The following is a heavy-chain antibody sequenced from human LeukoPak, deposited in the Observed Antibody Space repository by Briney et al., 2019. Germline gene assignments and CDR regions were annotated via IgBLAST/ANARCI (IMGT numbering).Heavy chain of an antibody. V-gene: IGHV3-23*01. CDR1: GFTFSSYA. CDR3: AKGEWRDRLLTRPDY. J-gene: IGHJ4*02. Sequence: GGSLRLACAASGFTFSSYAMSWVRQAPGKGMEWVSGISGSGGSTYYADSVKGRFTISRDNSKNTLYLQMNSLRVEDTAVYFCAKGEWRDRLLTRPDYWGQGTLVTVSS. D-gene: IGHD3/OR15-3a*01. CDR2: ISGSGGST.